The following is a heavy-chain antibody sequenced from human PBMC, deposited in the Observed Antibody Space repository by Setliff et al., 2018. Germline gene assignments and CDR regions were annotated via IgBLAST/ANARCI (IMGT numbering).Heavy chain of an antibody. CDR1: GFTFSSYA. J-gene: IGHJ6*02. Sequence: GSLRLSCAASGFTFSSYAMHWVRQAPGKGLEWVAVIWNDGSNKFYGDSVKGRFTISRDNSKNTLYLQMNSLRAEDTAVYYCAKNWATAHHYYYGMDVWGQGTTVTVSS. V-gene: IGHV3-33*06. CDR2: IWNDGSNK. CDR3: AKNWATAHHYYYGMDV. D-gene: IGHD2-21*02.